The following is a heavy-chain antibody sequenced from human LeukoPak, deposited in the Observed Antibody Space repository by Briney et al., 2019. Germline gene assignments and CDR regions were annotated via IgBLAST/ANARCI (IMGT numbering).Heavy chain of an antibody. D-gene: IGHD2-15*01. CDR2: IYYSGST. Sequence: SETLSLTCTVSGGSISSYYWSWLRQPPGKGLEWIGYIYYSGSTNYNPSLKSRVTISVDTSKNQFSLKLSSVIAADTAVYYCARVGRSGYCSGGSCYSPYNWFDPWGQGTLVTVSS. J-gene: IGHJ5*02. CDR1: GGSISSYY. CDR3: ARVGRSGYCSGGSCYSPYNWFDP. V-gene: IGHV4-59*01.